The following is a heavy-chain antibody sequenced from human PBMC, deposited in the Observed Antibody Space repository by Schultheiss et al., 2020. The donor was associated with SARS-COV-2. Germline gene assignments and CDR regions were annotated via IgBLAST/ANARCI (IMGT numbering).Heavy chain of an antibody. V-gene: IGHV3-53*01. Sequence: GGSLRLSCATSGFIFSDHFMDWIRQAPGKGLEWVSVIYSCGSTYYADSVKGRFTISRDNSKNTLYLQMNSLRAEDTAVYYCAKGGTYYYYGMDVWGQGTTVTVSS. CDR2: IYSCGST. CDR1: GFIFSDHF. CDR3: AKGGTYYYYGMDV. J-gene: IGHJ6*02.